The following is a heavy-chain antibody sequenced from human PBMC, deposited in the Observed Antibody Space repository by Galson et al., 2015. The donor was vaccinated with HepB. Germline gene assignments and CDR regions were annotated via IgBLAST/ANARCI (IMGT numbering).Heavy chain of an antibody. D-gene: IGHD5-12*01. CDR2: TYYKSKWFY. CDR3: GREPEYQTSYSPFNA. CDR1: GDSVSSNSAA. Sequence: CAISGDSVSSNSAARNWIRQSPSRGLEWLGRTYYKSKWFYNYTMSMKDRITINADTSKNQFSLHLNSVTPDDTAVYYCGREPEYQTSYSPFNAWGQGTMVTVSS. J-gene: IGHJ3*01. V-gene: IGHV6-1*01.